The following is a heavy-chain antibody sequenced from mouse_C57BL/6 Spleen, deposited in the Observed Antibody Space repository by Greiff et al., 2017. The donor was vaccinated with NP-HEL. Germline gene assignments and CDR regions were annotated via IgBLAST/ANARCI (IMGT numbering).Heavy chain of an antibody. V-gene: IGHV3-6*01. CDR2: ISYDGSN. CDR3: ARAGIAMDY. CDR1: GYSITSGYY. J-gene: IGHJ4*01. Sequence: EVQLQQSGPGLVKPSQSLSLTCSVTGYSITSGYYWNWIRQFPGNKLEWMGYISYDGSNNYNPSLKNRISITRDTSKNQFFLKLNSVTTEDTATYYCARAGIAMDYWGQGTSVTVSS.